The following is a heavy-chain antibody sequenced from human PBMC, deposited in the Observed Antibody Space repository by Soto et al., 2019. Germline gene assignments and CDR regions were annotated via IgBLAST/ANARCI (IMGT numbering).Heavy chain of an antibody. V-gene: IGHV1-46*02. CDR3: ARGGHIAVVTASFDN. Sequence: QVQLVQSGAEVRKPGASVKGSCRPSGYTFNTYYLHWLRQAPGQALEWMGVIHPSGGGTTYAQKFRGRATVTRDTSTTTVFMEWSSPRSDDTAVYYCARGGHIAVVTASFDNWGQGTLVTVSS. D-gene: IGHD2-21*02. CDR2: IHPSGGGT. CDR1: GYTFNTYY. J-gene: IGHJ4*02.